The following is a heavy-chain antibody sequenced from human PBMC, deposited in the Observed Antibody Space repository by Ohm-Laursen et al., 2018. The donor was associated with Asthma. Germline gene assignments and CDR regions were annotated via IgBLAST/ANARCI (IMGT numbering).Heavy chain of an antibody. CDR3: ARGTSSARPNHYYYGFDV. V-gene: IGHV1-24*01. D-gene: IGHD3-10*01. J-gene: IGHJ6*02. CDR2: FDPEDGET. Sequence: ASVKVSCKVSGYTLTELSMHWVRQAPGKGLEWMGGFDPEDGETIYAQKFQGRVTMTEDTSTDTAYMELSSLRSEDTAVYYCARGTSSARPNHYYYGFDVWGQGTTVTVSS. CDR1: GYTLTELS.